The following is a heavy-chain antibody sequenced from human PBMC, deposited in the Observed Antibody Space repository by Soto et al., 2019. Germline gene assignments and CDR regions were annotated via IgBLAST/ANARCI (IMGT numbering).Heavy chain of an antibody. Sequence: GRSLRPSCAASGFTLSNAWINWVRQAPGKGLEWVGRIKSKTDGGTTDYAAPVKGRFTISRDDSKNTLYLQMNSLKTEDTAVYYCTTTCSAFSTSCYYGPPIDYWGQGSLVTVSS. CDR1: GFTLSNAW. CDR3: TTTCSAFSTSCYYGPPIDY. V-gene: IGHV3-15*07. CDR2: IKSKTDGGTT. J-gene: IGHJ4*02. D-gene: IGHD2-2*01.